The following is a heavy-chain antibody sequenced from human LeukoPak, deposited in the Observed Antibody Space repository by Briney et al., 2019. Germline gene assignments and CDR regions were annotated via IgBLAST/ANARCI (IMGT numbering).Heavy chain of an antibody. V-gene: IGHV3-7*01. Sequence: GGSLRLSCAASGFTFSNYWMGWVRQAPGKGLEWVANIKQDGSEIYYVDSVKGRFTISRDNAKNSLYLQMNSLSAEDTAVYYCARDTSGSYVITYFDLWGQGARVTVSS. CDR3: ARDTSGSYVITYFDL. J-gene: IGHJ4*02. CDR1: GFTFSNYW. D-gene: IGHD3-10*01. CDR2: IKQDGSEI.